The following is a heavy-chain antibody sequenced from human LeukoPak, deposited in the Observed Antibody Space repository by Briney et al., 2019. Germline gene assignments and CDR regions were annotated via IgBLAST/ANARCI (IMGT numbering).Heavy chain of an antibody. V-gene: IGHV4-39*01. D-gene: IGHD4-17*01. CDR2: IYYTGST. CDR1: GGSINTSHYF. J-gene: IGHJ4*02. Sequence: SETLSLTCTVSGGSINTSHYFWGRIRQPPGKGLEWIGSIYYTGSTYYNPSLKSRVTMSIDTSKNQFSLKLSSVTAADTAVYYCARQGTMTAFNYWGQGTLVAVSS. CDR3: ARQGTMTAFNY.